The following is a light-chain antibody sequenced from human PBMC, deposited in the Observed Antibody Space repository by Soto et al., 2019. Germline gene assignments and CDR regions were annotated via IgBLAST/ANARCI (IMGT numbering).Light chain of an antibody. CDR1: QSISNW. V-gene: IGKV1-39*01. Sequence: IQVTKSPATLSAAKGDRVTMTCRASQSISNWLAWYEQKPGQAPKLLVFAESSLPRGVPSRFSGRRSEPDFTLAISSLQPEDCAPYYCQQSYSSPPTFGQGTKVDIK. CDR3: QQSYSSPPT. CDR2: AES. J-gene: IGKJ1*01.